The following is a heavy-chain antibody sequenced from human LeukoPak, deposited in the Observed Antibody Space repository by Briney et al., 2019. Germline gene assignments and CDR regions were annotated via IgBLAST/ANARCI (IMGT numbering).Heavy chain of an antibody. V-gene: IGHV1-2*02. D-gene: IGHD1-26*01. CDR3: VIDEWELQDY. CDR1: GYTFTDYY. CDR2: INPKTGGT. Sequence: ASVKVSCKTSGYTFTDYYIHWLRQAPGQGLEWLGWINPKTGGTSYGEKFQGRVTLTRDPSITTGHMELRGLRSDDSAFYYCVIDEWELQDYWGQGTRVIV. J-gene: IGHJ4*02.